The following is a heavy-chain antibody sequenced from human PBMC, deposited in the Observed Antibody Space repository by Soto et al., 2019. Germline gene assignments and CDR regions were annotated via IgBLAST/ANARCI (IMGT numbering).Heavy chain of an antibody. CDR2: ISAYNGNT. CDR3: ARDSDDFWSGYPIFDY. J-gene: IGHJ4*02. V-gene: IGHV1-18*04. D-gene: IGHD3-3*01. Sequence: ASVKVSCKASGYTFTSYGISWVRQAPGQGLEWMGWISAYNGNTNYAQKLQGGVTMATDTFTSTAYMELRSLRSDDTAVYYCARDSDDFWSGYPIFDYWGQGTLVTVSS. CDR1: GYTFTSYG.